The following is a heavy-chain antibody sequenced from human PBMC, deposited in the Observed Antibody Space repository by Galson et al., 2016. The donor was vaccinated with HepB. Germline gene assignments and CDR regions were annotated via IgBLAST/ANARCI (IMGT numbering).Heavy chain of an antibody. CDR3: ARDIVVLPGALGYGMDV. D-gene: IGHD2-2*01. CDR2: VYHSGNT. Sequence: TLSLTCTVSGGSISSANHYWSWIRQHPGKGLEWIGYVYHSGNTYYNPSLKSRLTISVDTSNNQFSLRLSSVTAADTAVYHCARDIVVLPGALGYGMDVWGKGTTVTVSS. CDR1: GGSISSANHY. J-gene: IGHJ6*04. V-gene: IGHV4-31*03.